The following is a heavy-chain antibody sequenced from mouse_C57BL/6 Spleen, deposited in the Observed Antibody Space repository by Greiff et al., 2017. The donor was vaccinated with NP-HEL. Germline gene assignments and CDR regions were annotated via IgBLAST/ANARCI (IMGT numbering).Heavy chain of an antibody. D-gene: IGHD3-2*02. V-gene: IGHV1-82*01. J-gene: IGHJ3*01. CDR2: IYPGDGDT. CDR3: AKEGGDSSGYPY. Sequence: QVQLQQSGPELVKPGASVKISCKASGYAFSSSWMNWVKQRPGKGLEWIGRIYPGDGDTNYNGKFKGKATLTADKSSSTAYMQLSSLTSEDSAVYFCAKEGGDSSGYPYWGQGTLVTVSA. CDR1: GYAFSSSW.